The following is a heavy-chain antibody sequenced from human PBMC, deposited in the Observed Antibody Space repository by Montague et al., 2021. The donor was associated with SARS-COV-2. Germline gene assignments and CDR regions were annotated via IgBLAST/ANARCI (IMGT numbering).Heavy chain of an antibody. V-gene: IGHV3-7*01. CDR2: IKQDGSDK. CDR1: GFTFSTNL. J-gene: IGHJ6*03. CDR3: ARDFYYYMDV. Sequence: SLRLSCAASGFTFSTNLMSWVRQAPGKELEWVANIKQDGSDKFYXDSVKGRFTLSTDNAKNSVYLQMDGLRPEDTAVYYCARDFYYYMDVWGKGTTVTVSS.